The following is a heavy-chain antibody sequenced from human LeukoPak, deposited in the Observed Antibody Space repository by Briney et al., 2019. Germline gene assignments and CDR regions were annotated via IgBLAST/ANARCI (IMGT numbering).Heavy chain of an antibody. Sequence: PSETLSLTCSVSGXSISSYYWSWIRQPPGKGLEWIGYIYYSGSTNYSPSLKSRVTISVDTSKNQFSLKLSSVTAADTAVYYCARGRYDFWSGYPDPTTKFDYWGQGTLVTVSS. CDR1: GXSISSYY. J-gene: IGHJ4*02. CDR3: ARGRYDFWSGYPDPTTKFDY. D-gene: IGHD3-3*01. CDR2: IYYSGST. V-gene: IGHV4-59*12.